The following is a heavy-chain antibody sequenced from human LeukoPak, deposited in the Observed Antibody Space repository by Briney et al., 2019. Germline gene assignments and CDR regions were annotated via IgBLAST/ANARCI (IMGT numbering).Heavy chain of an antibody. CDR3: ARGGGNAEY. CDR2: ISSGSVYI. CDR1: VFTFRTYS. J-gene: IGHJ4*02. Sequence: GVSLRLSCVVSVFTFRTYSMNWVRQAPAKGLEWVSSISSGSVYIHYADSVKGRFTISRDNAKNSVYLQMDSLTTEDTGVYFCARGGGNAEYWGQGTLVTVSS. V-gene: IGHV3-21*01. D-gene: IGHD3-16*01.